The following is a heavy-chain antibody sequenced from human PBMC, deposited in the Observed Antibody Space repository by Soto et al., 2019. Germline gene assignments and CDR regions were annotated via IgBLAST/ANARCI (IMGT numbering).Heavy chain of an antibody. CDR3: ARGQLWSPFYYYYYYMDV. D-gene: IGHD5-18*01. V-gene: IGHV4-59*01. CDR1: GGSISSYY. CDR2: IYYSGST. Sequence: SETLSLTCTVSGGSISSYYWSWIRQPPGKGLEWIGYIYYSGSTNYNPSLKSRVTISVDTSKNQFSLKLSSVTAADTAVYYCARGQLWSPFYYYYYYMDVWGKGTTVTLSS. J-gene: IGHJ6*03.